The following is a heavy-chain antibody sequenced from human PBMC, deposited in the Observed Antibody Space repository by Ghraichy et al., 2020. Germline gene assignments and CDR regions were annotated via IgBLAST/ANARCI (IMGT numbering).Heavy chain of an antibody. V-gene: IGHV4-39*01. J-gene: IGHJ2*01. D-gene: IGHD4-23*01. Sequence: SETLSLTCTVSGGSISSSSYYWGWIRQPPGKGLEWIGRSYYSGSTYYNPSLKSRVTISVDTSKNQLSLKLSSVTAADTAVYYCARLGYGGVNSGYWYFDLWGRGTLVTVSS. CDR2: SYYSGST. CDR3: ARLGYGGVNSGYWYFDL. CDR1: GGSISSSSYY.